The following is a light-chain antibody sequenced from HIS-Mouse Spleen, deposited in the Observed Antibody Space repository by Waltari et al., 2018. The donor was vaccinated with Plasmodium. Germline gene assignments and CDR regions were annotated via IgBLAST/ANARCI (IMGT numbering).Light chain of an antibody. J-gene: IGLJ3*02. V-gene: IGLV2-23*01. CDR3: CSYAGSSTNWV. CDR1: RSDVGGSNL. Sequence: QSALTQPASVSGSPGQSITISCPGTRSDVGGSNLVSWYQQHPGNTPKLMIYEGSKRPSGVSNRFSGSKSGNTASLTISGLQAEDEADYYCCSYAGSSTNWVFGGGTKLTVL. CDR2: EGS.